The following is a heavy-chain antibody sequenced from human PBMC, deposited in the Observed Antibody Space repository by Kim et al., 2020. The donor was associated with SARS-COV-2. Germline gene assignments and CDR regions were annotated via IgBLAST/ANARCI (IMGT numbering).Heavy chain of an antibody. CDR1: GGSISGYY. D-gene: IGHD1-20*01. J-gene: IGHJ6*02. CDR2: IYYSGST. V-gene: IGHV4-59*13. Sequence: SETLSLTCTVSGGSISGYYWSWIRQPPGKGLEWIGYIYYSGSTNYNPSLKSRVTISLDRSKNQFSLKLSSVTAADTAVYYCARDQEDNWNRHGMDVWGQG. CDR3: ARDQEDNWNRHGMDV.